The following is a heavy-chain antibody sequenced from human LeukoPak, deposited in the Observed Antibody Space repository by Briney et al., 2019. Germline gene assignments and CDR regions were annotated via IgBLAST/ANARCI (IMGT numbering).Heavy chain of an antibody. D-gene: IGHD5-18*01. V-gene: IGHV1-18*01. Sequence: ASVKVSCKASGYTFTSYGISWVRQAPGQGLEWMGWISAYNGNTNYAQKLQGRVTMTTDTSTSTAYMELRSLRSDDTAVYYCARDSFGVDTAMVTDYWGQGTLVTVSS. J-gene: IGHJ4*02. CDR2: ISAYNGNT. CDR3: ARDSFGVDTAMVTDY. CDR1: GYTFTSYG.